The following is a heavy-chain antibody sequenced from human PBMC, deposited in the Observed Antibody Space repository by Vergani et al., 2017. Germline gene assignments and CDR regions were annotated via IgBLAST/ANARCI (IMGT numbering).Heavy chain of an antibody. Sequence: QVQLVQSGAEVKKPGASVKVSCKASGGTFGSHTISWVRQAPGQGLEWVGRVIPHLEITTLAQHLQGRVIITADKSTDTAYMELISLRPEDTAVYYCARGAVLRFLEWLPSDYYMDVWGKGTTVTVSS. CDR3: ARGAVLRFLEWLPSDYYMDV. CDR2: VIPHLEIT. V-gene: IGHV1-69*09. D-gene: IGHD3-3*01. CDR1: GGTFGSHT. J-gene: IGHJ6*03.